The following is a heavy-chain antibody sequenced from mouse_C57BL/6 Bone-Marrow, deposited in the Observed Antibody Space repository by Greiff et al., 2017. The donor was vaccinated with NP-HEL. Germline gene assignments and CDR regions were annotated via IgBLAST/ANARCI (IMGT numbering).Heavy chain of an antibody. D-gene: IGHD2-10*02. Sequence: EVQLVESGGGLVKPGGSLKLSCAASGFTFSDYGMHWVRQAPEKGLEWVAYISSGSSTIYYADTVKGRFTISRDNATNTLFLQTTILRSKDTAMYYCSCRVWFYAMDYWGQGTSVTVSS. J-gene: IGHJ4*01. CDR1: GFTFSDYG. V-gene: IGHV5-17*01. CDR3: SCRVWFYAMDY. CDR2: ISSGSSTI.